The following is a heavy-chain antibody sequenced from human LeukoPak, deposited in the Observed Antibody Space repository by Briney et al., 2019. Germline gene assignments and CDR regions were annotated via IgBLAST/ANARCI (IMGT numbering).Heavy chain of an antibody. CDR3: ARNGGRDYWYFDL. D-gene: IGHD3-16*01. Sequence: PSETLSLTCTVSGGSISSNYWSWIRQPPGKGLEWIGYVYYSGSTNYNPSLKSRVTISVDTSKNQFSLKLSSVTAADTAVYYCARNGGRDYWYFDLWGRGTLVTVSS. J-gene: IGHJ2*01. V-gene: IGHV4-59*01. CDR1: GGSISSNY. CDR2: VYYSGST.